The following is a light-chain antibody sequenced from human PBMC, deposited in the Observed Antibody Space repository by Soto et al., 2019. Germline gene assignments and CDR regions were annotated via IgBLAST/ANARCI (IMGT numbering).Light chain of an antibody. Sequence: AIRMTQSPSSLSASTGDRVTITCRASQGISSYLAWYQQKPGKAPKLLIYAASTLQSGVTSRFSGSGSGTDFTLTIRCLQSEDFATYYCQQYYRYPFTFGTGTKANI. CDR1: QGISSY. CDR2: AAS. V-gene: IGKV1-8*01. CDR3: QQYYRYPFT. J-gene: IGKJ3*01.